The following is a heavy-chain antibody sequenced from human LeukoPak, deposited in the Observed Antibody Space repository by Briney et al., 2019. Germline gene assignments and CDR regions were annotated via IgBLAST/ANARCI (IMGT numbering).Heavy chain of an antibody. CDR1: GITFSSYA. CDR2: ISGSGAST. Sequence: PGGSLRLSCAASGITFSSYAISWVRQAPGKGLEWVSTISGSGASTFYADSVRGRFTISRDNSKNTLYLQMNSLRAEDTAVYYCAKAPPIQGVISNFDYWGQGTLVTVSS. V-gene: IGHV3-23*01. CDR3: AKAPPIQGVISNFDY. J-gene: IGHJ4*02. D-gene: IGHD3-10*01.